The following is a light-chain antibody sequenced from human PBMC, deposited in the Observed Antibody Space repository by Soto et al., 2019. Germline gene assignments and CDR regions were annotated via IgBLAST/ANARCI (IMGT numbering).Light chain of an antibody. Sequence: EIVMTQSPSTLSVSAGGRTTLSCRASQSVSSYLAWYQQRPGQPPRLLIYAASTRATGIPARFSGSGSVTEFSLTISSLQSEDFAVYYCQQYNNWPPKYTFGQGPKLEI. CDR2: AAS. V-gene: IGKV3-15*01. CDR3: QQYNNWPPKYT. CDR1: QSVSSY. J-gene: IGKJ2*01.